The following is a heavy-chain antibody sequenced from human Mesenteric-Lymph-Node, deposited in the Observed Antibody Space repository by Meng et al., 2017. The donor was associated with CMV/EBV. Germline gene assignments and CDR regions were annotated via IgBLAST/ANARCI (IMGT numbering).Heavy chain of an antibody. CDR3: AKLSLSTVTTYFDS. Sequence: GGPLRLSCAASGFTFTTYAMSWVRQAPGKGLEWVSVIYSDGSSTYYADSVKGRFTISRDNSKNTLYLQMNSLRAEDTAVYYCAKLSLSTVTTYFDSWGQGTLVTVSS. D-gene: IGHD4-11*01. V-gene: IGHV3-23*03. CDR1: GFTFTTYA. CDR2: IYSDGSST. J-gene: IGHJ4*02.